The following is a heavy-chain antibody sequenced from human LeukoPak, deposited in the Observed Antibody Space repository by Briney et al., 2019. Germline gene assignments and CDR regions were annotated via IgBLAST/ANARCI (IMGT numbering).Heavy chain of an antibody. CDR3: ARVGYCTNGVCRLFDY. D-gene: IGHD2-8*01. CDR2: IYPGDSDT. V-gene: IGHV5-51*01. CDR1: GYSFTSYW. Sequence: GESLKISCKGSGYSFTSYWIGWVRQMPGKGLEWMGIIYPGDSDTRYSPSFQGQVTISADKSISTAYPQWSSLKASDTAMYYCARVGYCTNGVCRLFDYWGQGTLVTVSS. J-gene: IGHJ4*02.